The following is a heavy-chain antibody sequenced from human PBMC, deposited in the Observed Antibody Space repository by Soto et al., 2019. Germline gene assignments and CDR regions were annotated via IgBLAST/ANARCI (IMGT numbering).Heavy chain of an antibody. D-gene: IGHD2-21*01. CDR3: AKVAPFILGSPF. CDR2: ITGSGGAM. CDR1: GFDFSGSE. Sequence: PGGSLRLSCTASGFDFSGSEMNWFRQAPGKGLEWVAYITGSGGAMFHADSLKGRFSISRDNSKNSLFLEMKNLTADDAGVYYCAKVAPFILGSPFWGQGTLVTVSS. V-gene: IGHV3-48*03. J-gene: IGHJ4*02.